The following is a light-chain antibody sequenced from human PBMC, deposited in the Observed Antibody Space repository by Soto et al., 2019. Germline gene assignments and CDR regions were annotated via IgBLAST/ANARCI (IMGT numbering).Light chain of an antibody. CDR3: QSYDSSLSGSYV. CDR1: SSNIGAGYD. CDR2: GNS. Sequence: QPVLTQPPSVSGAPGQRVTISCTGSSSNIGAGYDVHWYQQLPGTAPKLLIYGNSNRPSGVPDRFSGSKSGTSASLAITGLQAEDEADYSCQSYDSSLSGSYVFGTGTKLTDL. V-gene: IGLV1-40*01. J-gene: IGLJ1*01.